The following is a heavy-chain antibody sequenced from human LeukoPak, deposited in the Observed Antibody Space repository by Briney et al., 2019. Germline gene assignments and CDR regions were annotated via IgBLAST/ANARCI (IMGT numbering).Heavy chain of an antibody. CDR2: ISDGGRT. CDR3: ARRRGYHFDY. CDR1: GDSITSRSNY. D-gene: IGHD3-10*01. Sequence: SETLSLTCTVSGDSITSRSNYWGWFRQPPGKGLEWIGTISDGGRTFYNPSLQSRVTLSLDSSKNHFALRLKSVTDADAAHYYCARRRGYHFDYWGQGTLVTVSS. V-gene: IGHV4-39*02. J-gene: IGHJ4*02.